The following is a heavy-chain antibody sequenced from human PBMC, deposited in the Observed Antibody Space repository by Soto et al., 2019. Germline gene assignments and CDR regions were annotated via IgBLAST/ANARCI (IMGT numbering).Heavy chain of an antibody. Sequence: QVQLQESGPGLVKPSQTLSLTCTVSGGSISSGGYYWSWIRQHPGKGLEWIGYIYYSGSTYYNPSHKSRVTVSVDTSKNQFSLKLSSVTAADTAGYYCAKGVGRIMITLDYWGQGTLVTVSS. CDR2: IYYSGST. V-gene: IGHV4-31*03. J-gene: IGHJ4*02. CDR1: GGSISSGGYY. CDR3: AKGVGRIMITLDY. D-gene: IGHD3-16*01.